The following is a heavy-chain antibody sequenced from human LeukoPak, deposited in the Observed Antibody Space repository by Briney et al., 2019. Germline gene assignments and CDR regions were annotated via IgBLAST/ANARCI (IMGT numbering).Heavy chain of an antibody. CDR3: AREEFLHEIDSSGYLVY. J-gene: IGHJ4*02. CDR1: GGSITGYY. V-gene: IGHV4-4*07. D-gene: IGHD3-22*01. CDR2: VYSSGVG. Sequence: PSETLSLTCTVSGGSITGYYWNWIRQPAGQGLEWLGRVYSSGVGNYNPSLTSRVTMSVDTSKYQFSLKLTSLTAADTVVYYCAREEFLHEIDSSGYLVYWGQGTLVTVSS.